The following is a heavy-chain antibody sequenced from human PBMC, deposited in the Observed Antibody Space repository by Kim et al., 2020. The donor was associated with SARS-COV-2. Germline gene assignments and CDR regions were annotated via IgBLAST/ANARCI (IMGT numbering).Heavy chain of an antibody. D-gene: IGHD3-10*01. CDR2: IRSSSSYI. CDR3: ARDSHPEKWFGELLGASGGFDY. J-gene: IGHJ4*02. CDR1: GFTFSSYS. Sequence: GGSLRLSCAASGFTFSSYSMNWVRQAPGKGLEWVSSIRSSSSYIYYADSVKGRFTISRDNAKNSLYLQMNSLRAEDTAVYYCARDSHPEKWFGELLGASGGFDYGGQGTLVTVSS. V-gene: IGHV3-21*01.